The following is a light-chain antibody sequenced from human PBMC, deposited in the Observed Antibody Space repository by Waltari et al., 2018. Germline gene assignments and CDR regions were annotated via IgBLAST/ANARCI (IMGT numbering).Light chain of an antibody. CDR3: GTWDSSLSGAV. Sequence: QSVLTQPPSVSAAPGQRVTIPCSGGRSNIGTNYLSWYRQFPGTAPKLLIYENTERPSGIPGRFSGSKSGTSATLDITGLQAGDEADYYCGTWDSSLSGAVFGGGTHLTVL. CDR2: ENT. CDR1: RSNIGTNY. J-gene: IGLJ7*01. V-gene: IGLV1-51*02.